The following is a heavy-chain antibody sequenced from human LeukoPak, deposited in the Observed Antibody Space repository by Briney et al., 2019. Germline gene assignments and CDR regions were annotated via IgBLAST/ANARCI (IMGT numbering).Heavy chain of an antibody. CDR2: IYTSGGT. Sequence: PSEILSLTCTVSGGSISNYYWTWIRQPAGKGLEWIGRIYTSGGTNYNPSLKSRVTMSVDTSKNQFSLKLSSVTAADTAMYYCARAAEYSSGWYLFDYWGQGILVTVSS. J-gene: IGHJ4*02. D-gene: IGHD6-19*01. CDR1: GGSISNYY. V-gene: IGHV4-4*07. CDR3: ARAAEYSSGWYLFDY.